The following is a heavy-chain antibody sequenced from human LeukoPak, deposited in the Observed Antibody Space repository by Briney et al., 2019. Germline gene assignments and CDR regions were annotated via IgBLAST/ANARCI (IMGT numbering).Heavy chain of an antibody. CDR1: GDSIDSYY. CDR2: IYYSGTT. CDR3: ARQVITGYFDY. D-gene: IGHD2/OR15-2a*01. V-gene: IGHV4-59*08. J-gene: IGHJ4*02. Sequence: SETLSLTCTVSGDSIDSYYWSWIRQPPGKGLEWIGYIYYSGTTNYNPSLKSRVTISVDTSKNQFSLKLSSVTAADTAVYYCARQVITGYFDYWGQGTLVTVSS.